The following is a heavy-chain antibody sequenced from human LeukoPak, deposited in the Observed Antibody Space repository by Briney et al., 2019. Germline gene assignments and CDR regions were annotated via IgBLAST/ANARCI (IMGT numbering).Heavy chain of an antibody. CDR1: GYSFTSNY. J-gene: IGHJ4*02. Sequence: ASVRVSCKASGYSFTSNYIHWVRQAPGQGLEWMGMIYPSDGSTSYAQKFQGRVTVTRDTSTSTVHMELSGLRSEDTAVYYCARDQEAFDYWGQGTLVTVSS. CDR2: IYPSDGST. V-gene: IGHV1-46*01. CDR3: ARDQEAFDY.